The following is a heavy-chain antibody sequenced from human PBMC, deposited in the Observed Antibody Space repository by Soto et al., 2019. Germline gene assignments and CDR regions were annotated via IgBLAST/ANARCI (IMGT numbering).Heavy chain of an antibody. CDR1: GGSISSSSYY. D-gene: IGHD3-9*01. Sequence: SSETLSLTCTVSGGSISSSSYYWGWIRQPPGKGLEWIGSIYYSGSTYYNPSLKSRVTISVDTSKNQFSLKLSSVTAADTAVYYCARRRRDISDYYYYGMDVWGQGTTVTLSS. V-gene: IGHV4-39*01. CDR3: ARRRRDISDYYYYGMDV. CDR2: IYYSGST. J-gene: IGHJ6*02.